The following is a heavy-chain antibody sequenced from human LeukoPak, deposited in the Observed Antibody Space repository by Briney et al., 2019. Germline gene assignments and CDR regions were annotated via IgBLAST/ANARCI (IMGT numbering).Heavy chain of an antibody. CDR3: AKRGIKLWLRFPFFDY. D-gene: IGHD5-12*01. J-gene: IGHJ4*02. V-gene: IGHV3-23*01. CDR1: GFTFSSYW. CDR2: ISGSGGST. Sequence: GGSLRLSCAASGFTFSSYWMSWVRQAPGKGLEWVSGISGSGGSTYYGDSVKGRFTISRDNSKNTLYLQMNSLRAEDTAVYYCAKRGIKLWLRFPFFDYWGQGTLVTVSS.